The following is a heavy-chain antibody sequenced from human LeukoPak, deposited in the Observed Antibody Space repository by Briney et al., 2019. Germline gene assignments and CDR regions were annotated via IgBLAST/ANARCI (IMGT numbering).Heavy chain of an antibody. J-gene: IGHJ4*02. CDR2: IYYTGST. CDR3: AGMRITTPTVRTLDY. CDR1: GGSMSTYY. V-gene: IGHV4-59*01. D-gene: IGHD1-14*01. Sequence: PSETLSLTCTVSGGSMSTYYWTWIRQPPGKGLEWIGFIYYTGSTNYNPSLKSRVTILVDTSKNQFSLKLSSVTAADTAVYYCAGMRITTPTVRTLDYWGQGTLVTVSS.